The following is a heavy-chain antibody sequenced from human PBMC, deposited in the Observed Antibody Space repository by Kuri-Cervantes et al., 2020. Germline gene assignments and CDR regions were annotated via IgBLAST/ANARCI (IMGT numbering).Heavy chain of an antibody. Sequence: GGSLRLSCAASGFSFISYAMSWVRQAPGKGLEWVSSITINGDTTYCADPVKGRFTISRDNSKIMVYLQMNSLRAEDTALYYCAGGTSNYGFFWDYWGQGTLVTVSS. D-gene: IGHD3-10*01. CDR2: ITINGDTT. J-gene: IGHJ4*02. V-gene: IGHV3-23*01. CDR1: GFSFISYA. CDR3: AGGTSNYGFFWDY.